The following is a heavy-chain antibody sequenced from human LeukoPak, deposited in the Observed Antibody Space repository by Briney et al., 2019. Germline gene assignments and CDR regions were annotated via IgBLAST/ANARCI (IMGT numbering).Heavy chain of an antibody. D-gene: IGHD3-22*01. CDR3: ASSLGYFYDTNGYFN. CDR1: GGSISGYY. CDR2: FHYSGST. V-gene: IGHV4-59*01. J-gene: IGHJ4*02. Sequence: PSETLSLTCTVSGGSISGYYWNWIRQSPGKGLEWIGYFHYSGSTNYNPSLKSRVTISVDTSKNQFSLKLSSVTAADTAVYYCASSLGYFYDTNGYFNWGQGTLVTVSS.